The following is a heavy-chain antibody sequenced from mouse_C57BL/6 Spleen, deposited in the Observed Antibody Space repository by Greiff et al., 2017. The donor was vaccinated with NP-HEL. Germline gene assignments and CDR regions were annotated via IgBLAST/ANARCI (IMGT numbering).Heavy chain of an antibody. D-gene: IGHD3-1*01. V-gene: IGHV5-4*03. CDR3: AAEGSSGGFAY. Sequence: EVKLVESGGGLVKPGGSLKLSCAASGFTFSSYAMSWVRQTPEKRLEWVATISDGGSYTYYPDNVKGRFTISRDNAKNNLYLQMSHLKSEDTAMYYCAAEGSSGGFAYWGQGTLVTVSA. J-gene: IGHJ3*01. CDR2: ISDGGSYT. CDR1: GFTFSSYA.